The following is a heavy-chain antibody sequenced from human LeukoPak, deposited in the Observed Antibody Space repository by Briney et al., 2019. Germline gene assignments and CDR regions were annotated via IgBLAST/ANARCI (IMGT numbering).Heavy chain of an antibody. D-gene: IGHD6-19*01. CDR3: AGKRGSGFL. V-gene: IGHV4-39*01. Sequence: PSETLSLTCTVSGGSISSSSYYWGWIRQPPGKGLEWIGSIYYSGSTYYNPSLKSRVTISVDTSKNQFSLKLSSVTAADTAVYYCAGKRGSGFLWGQGTLVTVSS. J-gene: IGHJ4*02. CDR2: IYYSGST. CDR1: GGSISSSSYY.